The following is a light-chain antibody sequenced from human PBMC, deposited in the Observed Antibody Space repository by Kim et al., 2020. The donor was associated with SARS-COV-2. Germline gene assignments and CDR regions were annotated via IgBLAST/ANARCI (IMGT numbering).Light chain of an antibody. CDR2: GKN. CDR3: NSLDSNDDVV. Sequence: VALGHTVRITCQGDSLRTYYATWYQQKPGQAPILVIYGKNNRPSGIPDRFSGSSSGNTASLSITGTQAGDEADYYFNSLDSNDDVVFGGGTQLTVL. CDR1: SLRTYY. J-gene: IGLJ2*01. V-gene: IGLV3-19*01.